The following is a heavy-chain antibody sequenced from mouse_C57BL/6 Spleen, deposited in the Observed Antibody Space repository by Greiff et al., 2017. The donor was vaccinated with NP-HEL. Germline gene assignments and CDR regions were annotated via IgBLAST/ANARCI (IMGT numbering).Heavy chain of an antibody. J-gene: IGHJ2*01. CDR2: IRNKANGYTT. CDR3: ARSIYYGNYFDY. CDR1: GFTFTDYY. V-gene: IGHV7-3*01. D-gene: IGHD2-1*01. Sequence: EVQVVESGGGLVQPGGSLSLSCAASGFTFTDYYMSWVRQPPGKALEWLGFIRNKANGYTTAYSASVKGRFTISRDNSQSILYLQMNALRAEDSATYYCARSIYYGNYFDYWGQGTTLTVSS.